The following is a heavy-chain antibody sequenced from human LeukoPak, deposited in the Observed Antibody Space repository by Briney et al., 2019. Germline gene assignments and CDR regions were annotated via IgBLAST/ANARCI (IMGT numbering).Heavy chain of an antibody. Sequence: GGSLRLSCAASGFTFSSYSMNWVRQAPGKGLEWVSSISSSSSYIYYADSVKGRFTISRDNAKNSLYLQMNSLRDEDTAVYYCARTGDSTGYYVWLDPWGQGTLVTVSS. CDR2: ISSSSSYI. V-gene: IGHV3-21*01. CDR1: GFTFSSYS. J-gene: IGHJ5*02. CDR3: ARTGDSTGYYVWLDP. D-gene: IGHD6-19*01.